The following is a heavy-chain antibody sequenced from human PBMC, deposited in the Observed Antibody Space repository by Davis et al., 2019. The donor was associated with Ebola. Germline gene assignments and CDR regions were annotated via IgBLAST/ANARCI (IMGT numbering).Heavy chain of an antibody. CDR3: TTTTDAFDI. V-gene: IGHV3-73*01. J-gene: IGHJ3*02. Sequence: GGSLRLSCAASGFTFSGSAMHWIRQASGKGLEWVGRIRSKANSYATAYAASVKGRFTISRDDSKNTAYLQMNSLKTEDTAVYYCTTTTDAFDIWGQGTMVTVSS. CDR1: GFTFSGSA. D-gene: IGHD1-7*01. CDR2: IRSKANSYAT.